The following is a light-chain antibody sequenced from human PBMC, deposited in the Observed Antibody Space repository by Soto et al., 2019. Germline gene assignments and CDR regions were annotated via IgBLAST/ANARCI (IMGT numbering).Light chain of an antibody. CDR2: GAS. J-gene: IGKJ5*01. Sequence: EIVLTQSPGTLSLSPGERATLSCRASHSVSSSYFAWYQQKPGQAPRLLISGASSRATGIPDRFSGSGSGTDFTLTISRLEPEDLAVYYCQQYGRSPPITFGQGTRLEIK. V-gene: IGKV3-20*01. CDR3: QQYGRSPPIT. CDR1: HSVSSSY.